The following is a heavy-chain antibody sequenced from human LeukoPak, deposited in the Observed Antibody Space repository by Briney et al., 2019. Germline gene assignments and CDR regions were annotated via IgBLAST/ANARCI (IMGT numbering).Heavy chain of an antibody. CDR3: ARVKVDHFWSGYEIEY. CDR1: GFTFCSYE. CDR2: ISSSGSTI. D-gene: IGHD3-3*02. Sequence: GGSLRLSCAASGFTFCSYEMNLVRQAPGKGLEWVSYISSSGSTIYYADSVKGRCTISRDNAQNSLYLQMNRLRAEDTALYYVARVKVDHFWSGYEIEYWGQGTLVTVSS. J-gene: IGHJ4*02. V-gene: IGHV3-48*03.